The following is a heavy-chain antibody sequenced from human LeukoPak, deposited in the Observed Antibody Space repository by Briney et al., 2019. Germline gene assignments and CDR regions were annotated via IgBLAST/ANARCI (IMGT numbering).Heavy chain of an antibody. CDR1: GYTFTSYD. D-gene: IGHD1-1*01. J-gene: IGHJ4*02. CDR3: ARGREH. Sequence: ASVKVSCKASGYTFTSYDINWVRQATGQGLEWMGWMNPNSGNTGYAQKLQGRVTMTTDTSTSTAYMELRSLRSDDMAVYYCARGREHWGQGTLVTVSS. CDR2: MNPNSGNT. V-gene: IGHV1-8*01.